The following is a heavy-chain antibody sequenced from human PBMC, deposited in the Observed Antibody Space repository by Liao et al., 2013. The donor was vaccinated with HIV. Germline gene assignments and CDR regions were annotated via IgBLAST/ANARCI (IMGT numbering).Heavy chain of an antibody. Sequence: QVQLQQWGAGLLKPSETLSLTCAVYGGSFSGYYWSWIRQPPGKGLEWIGEINHSGSTNYNPSLKSRVTISVDTSKNQFSLKLSSVTAADTAVYYCARAPGRNAIYGSGSSSFQHWGQGTLVTVSS. CDR3: ARAPGRNAIYGSGSSSFQH. CDR2: INHSGST. V-gene: IGHV4-34*01. J-gene: IGHJ1*01. D-gene: IGHD3-10*01. CDR1: GGSFSGYY.